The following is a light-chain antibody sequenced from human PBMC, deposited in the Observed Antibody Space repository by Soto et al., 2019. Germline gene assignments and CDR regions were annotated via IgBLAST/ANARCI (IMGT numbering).Light chain of an antibody. Sequence: DIQMTQSPSTLSASVGDRVTITCRAIQSISSWLAWYQQKPGKAPKLLIYKASSLESGVPSRFSGSGSGTEFTLTISSLQPDDFATYYCQQDNSYTWTFGQRTKVEIK. CDR1: QSISSW. J-gene: IGKJ1*01. CDR3: QQDNSYTWT. CDR2: KAS. V-gene: IGKV1-5*03.